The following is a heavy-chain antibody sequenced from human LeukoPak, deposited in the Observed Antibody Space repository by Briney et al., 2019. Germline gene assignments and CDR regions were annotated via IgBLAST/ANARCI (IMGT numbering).Heavy chain of an antibody. J-gene: IGHJ2*01. Sequence: SETLSLTCTVSGGSITNFYWNWIRQPPGKDLEWIGCVSYSGRTHYSSALKSRVTISVDTSKNQFSLNLRSVTAADTAVYYCARPGRQDAYNGHYWYFDLWGRGTLVTVSS. CDR2: VSYSGRT. D-gene: IGHD5-24*01. CDR1: GGSITNFY. CDR3: ARPGRQDAYNGHYWYFDL. V-gene: IGHV4-59*01.